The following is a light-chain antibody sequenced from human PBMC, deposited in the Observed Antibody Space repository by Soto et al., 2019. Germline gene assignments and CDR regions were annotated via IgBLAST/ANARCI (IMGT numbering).Light chain of an antibody. CDR1: SSDVGGYNY. V-gene: IGLV2-11*01. Sequence: QSVLTQPRSVSGSPGQSVTISCTGTSSDVGGYNYVSWYQQHPGKAPKLMIYDVSKRPSGVPDRFSGSKSGNTASLTISGLQAEDKAAYYCSSYAGSYTRYVFGTGTKHTVL. CDR2: DVS. J-gene: IGLJ1*01. CDR3: SSYAGSYTRYV.